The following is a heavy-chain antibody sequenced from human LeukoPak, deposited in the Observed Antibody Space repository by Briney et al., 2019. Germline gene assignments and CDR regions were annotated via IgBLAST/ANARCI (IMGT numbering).Heavy chain of an antibody. Sequence: SETLSLTYTVSGGSISYYYWSWIRQSPGKGLEWIGYIYYSGTTNYNPSLKSRVTLSVDTSKNQFSLQLRSVTAADTAIYYCAKDWIQFNRVFDCFDSWGQGTLVTVSS. D-gene: IGHD5-18*01. CDR1: GGSISYYY. CDR3: AKDWIQFNRVFDCFDS. CDR2: IYYSGTT. V-gene: IGHV4-59*01. J-gene: IGHJ4*02.